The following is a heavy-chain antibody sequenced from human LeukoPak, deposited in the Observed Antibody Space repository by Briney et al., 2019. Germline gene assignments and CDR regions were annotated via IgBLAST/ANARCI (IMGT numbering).Heavy chain of an antibody. Sequence: SETLSLTCTVSGGSISSYYWSWIRQPPGKGLEWIGYIYYSGSTNYNPSLKSRVTISVDTSKNQFSLKLSSVTAADTAVYYCARVEQLVFSFDYWGQGTLVTVSS. CDR3: ARVEQLVFSFDY. D-gene: IGHD6-13*01. J-gene: IGHJ4*02. V-gene: IGHV4-59*01. CDR1: GGSISSYY. CDR2: IYYSGST.